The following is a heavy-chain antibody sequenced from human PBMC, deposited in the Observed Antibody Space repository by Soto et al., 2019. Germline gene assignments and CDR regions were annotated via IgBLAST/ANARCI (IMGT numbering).Heavy chain of an antibody. J-gene: IGHJ6*02. Sequence: ASVKVSCKASGYSFTKYHMHWVRQAPGQGLEWMGWINPGSGVTNQAQKFQGRVTMTRDTSITTTYMELNSLTSDDTAVYYCARVAGHKNARFDTWGQGTTVTVSS. CDR1: GYSFTKYH. CDR3: ARVAGHKNARFDT. V-gene: IGHV1-2*02. D-gene: IGHD3-9*01. CDR2: INPGSGVT.